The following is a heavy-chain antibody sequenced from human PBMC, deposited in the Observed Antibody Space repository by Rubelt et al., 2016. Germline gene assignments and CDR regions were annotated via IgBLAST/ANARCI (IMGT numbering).Heavy chain of an antibody. CDR1: GFSFSNFA. CDR2: ILGGRGDT. D-gene: IGHD5-12*01. J-gene: IGHJ5*02. Sequence: EVELVESGGSLVQPGGSLRVSCAASGFSFSNFAMSWVRQAPGKGLEWVSSILGGRGDTYYADSVRGRFTISRDNSKSTLALQTSSLGAEDTALYNGATRGSWGQGTLVTVSS. V-gene: IGHV3-23*04. CDR3: ATRGS.